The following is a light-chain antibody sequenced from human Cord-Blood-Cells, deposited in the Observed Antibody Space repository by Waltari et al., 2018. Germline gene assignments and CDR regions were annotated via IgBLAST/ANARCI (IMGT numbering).Light chain of an antibody. CDR3: QQYGSSPT. Sequence: EIVLTQSPGTLSLSPGESATISCRASQSVSSSYLAWYQQKPGQAPRLLIYGASSMATGIPDRFSGSGSGTDFTLTISRLEPEDFAVYYCQQYGSSPTFGQGTKVEIK. CDR2: GAS. J-gene: IGKJ1*01. V-gene: IGKV3-20*01. CDR1: QSVSSSY.